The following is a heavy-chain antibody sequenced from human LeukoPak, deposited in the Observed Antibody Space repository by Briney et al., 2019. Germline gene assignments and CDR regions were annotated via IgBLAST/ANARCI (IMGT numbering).Heavy chain of an antibody. CDR2: IIPIFGTA. CDR3: ASQYCSGGSCYHRFDY. Sequence: ASVKVSCKASGGTFSSYATSWVRQAPGQGLEWMGGIIPIFGTANYAQKFQGRVTITADESTSTAYMELSSLRSEDTAVYYCASQYCSGGSCYHRFDYWGQGTLVTVSS. V-gene: IGHV1-69*01. CDR1: GGTFSSYA. D-gene: IGHD2-15*01. J-gene: IGHJ4*02.